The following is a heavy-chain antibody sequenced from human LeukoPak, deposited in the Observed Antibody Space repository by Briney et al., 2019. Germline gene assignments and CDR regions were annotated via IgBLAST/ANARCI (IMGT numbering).Heavy chain of an antibody. V-gene: IGHV1-18*01. CDR1: GYTFTSYG. J-gene: IGHJ5*02. Sequence: ASVKVSCKASGYTFTSYGISWVRQAPGQGLEWMGWISAYNGNTNYAQKFQGRVTITADKSTSTAYMELSSLRSEDTAVYYCARDLRMRGFTMVRGVQFDPWGQGTLVTVSS. D-gene: IGHD3-10*01. CDR3: ARDLRMRGFTMVRGVQFDP. CDR2: ISAYNGNT.